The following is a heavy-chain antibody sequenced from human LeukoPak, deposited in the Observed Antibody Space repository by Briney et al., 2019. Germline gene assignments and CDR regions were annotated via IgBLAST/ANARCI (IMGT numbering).Heavy chain of an antibody. CDR2: IRYDGSNK. D-gene: IGHD1-7*01. J-gene: IGHJ4*02. V-gene: IGHV3-30*02. CDR3: AQAGTTPPFFDY. Sequence: GGSLRLSCAASGFTFSSYGMHWVRQAPGKGLGWVAFIRYDGSNKYYADSVKGRFTISRDNSKNTLYLQMNSLRAEDTAVYYCAQAGTTPPFFDYWGQGTLVTVSS. CDR1: GFTFSSYG.